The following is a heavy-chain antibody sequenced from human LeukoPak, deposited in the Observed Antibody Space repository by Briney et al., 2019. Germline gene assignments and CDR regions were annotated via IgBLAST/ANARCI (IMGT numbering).Heavy chain of an antibody. J-gene: IGHJ4*02. CDR3: ARTGPRWLQSEY. D-gene: IGHD5-24*01. V-gene: IGHV3-48*03. CDR2: ISSGGSSI. Sequence: GGSLRLSCAASGFSFSDYEMNWVRQAPGKGLEWVSYISSGGSSIFYADSVKGRFTISRDNAKNSLYLQMNSLRAEDTAVYYCARTGPRWLQSEYWGQGTLVTVSS. CDR1: GFSFSDYE.